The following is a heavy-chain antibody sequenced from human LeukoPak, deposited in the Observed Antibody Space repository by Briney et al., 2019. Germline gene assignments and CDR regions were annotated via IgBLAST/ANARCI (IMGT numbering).Heavy chain of an antibody. CDR3: ARDRYGDYVLDY. V-gene: IGHV3-21*01. D-gene: IGHD4-17*01. CDR1: GFTFSSYS. J-gene: IGHJ4*02. Sequence: GGSLRLSCAASGFTFSSYSMNWVRQNPGKGLEWVSSISGTSSYIYYADSVKGRFTISRDNAKNSLYLQMNSLRAEDTAVYYCARDRYGDYVLDYWGQGTLVTVSS. CDR2: ISGTSSYI.